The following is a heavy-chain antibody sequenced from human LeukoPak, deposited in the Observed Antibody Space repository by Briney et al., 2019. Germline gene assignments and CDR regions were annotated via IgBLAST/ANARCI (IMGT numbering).Heavy chain of an antibody. D-gene: IGHD4-23*01. V-gene: IGHV3-48*02. CDR1: GFILSSYS. CDR3: ARHDYGGNSGDY. Sequence: PGGSLRLSCAASGFILSSYSMNWVRQAPGKGLEWISYIGTSSDTIYYADSVKGRFTISRDNAKNSLYLQMNTLTDEDTAVYYCARHDYGGNSGDYWGQGTLVNVSS. J-gene: IGHJ4*02. CDR2: IGTSSDTI.